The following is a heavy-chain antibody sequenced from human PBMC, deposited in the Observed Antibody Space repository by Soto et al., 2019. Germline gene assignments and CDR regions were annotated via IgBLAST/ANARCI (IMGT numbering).Heavy chain of an antibody. J-gene: IGHJ4*02. Sequence: TLSLTCTVSGHSLSSGGYYWSWIRQHPGKGLEWVGYIYFTGSTLYNPSLKSRLAMSLDTSKNQFSLKLGSVTAADTAIYYCARDWGSSGWPNWGPGTLVTVSS. CDR3: ARDWGSSGWPN. D-gene: IGHD6-19*01. CDR1: GHSLSSGGYY. V-gene: IGHV4-31*03. CDR2: IYFTGST.